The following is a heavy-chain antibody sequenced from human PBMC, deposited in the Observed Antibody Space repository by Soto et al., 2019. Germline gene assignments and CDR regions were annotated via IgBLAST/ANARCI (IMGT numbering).Heavy chain of an antibody. CDR1: GYTFTSYG. CDR2: ISAYNGNT. CDR3: ARDRDGSATPSGYFDY. J-gene: IGHJ4*02. Sequence: QVQLVQSGAEVKKPGASVKVSCKASGYTFTSYGISWVRQAPGQGLEWMGWISAYNGNTNYAQKLQGRVTMTTDPSTSTAYMELGSLRSDDTAVYYCARDRDGSATPSGYFDYWGQGTLVTVSS. V-gene: IGHV1-18*01. D-gene: IGHD3-10*01.